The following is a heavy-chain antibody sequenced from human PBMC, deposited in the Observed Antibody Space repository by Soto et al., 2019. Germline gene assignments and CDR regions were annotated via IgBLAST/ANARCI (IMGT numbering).Heavy chain of an antibody. CDR2: IYYSGST. CDR1: GGSISSGGYY. Sequence: SETLSLTCTVSGGSISSGGYYWSWIRQHPGKGLEWIGYIYYSGSTYYNPSLKSRVTISVDTSKNQFSLKLSSVTAAETAVYYCATYREAGRGEFRRFDTWGQGTLVTVSS. J-gene: IGHJ5*02. CDR3: ATYREAGRGEFRRFDT. V-gene: IGHV4-31*03. D-gene: IGHD6-19*01.